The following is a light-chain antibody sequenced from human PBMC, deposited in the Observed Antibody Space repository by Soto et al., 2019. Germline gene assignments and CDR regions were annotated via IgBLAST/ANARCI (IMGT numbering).Light chain of an antibody. J-gene: IGKJ4*01. CDR3: QQYYSTPLT. V-gene: IGKV4-1*01. CDR1: QSVLFNSNSRNY. CDR2: WAS. Sequence: DIVMTQSPDSLAVSLDERATINCKSSQSVLFNSNSRNYLAWYQQKPGQPPKLLIYWASTRESGVPDRFSGSGSGTDFTLTISSLQAEDVAVYYCQQYYSTPLTFGGGTKVEIK.